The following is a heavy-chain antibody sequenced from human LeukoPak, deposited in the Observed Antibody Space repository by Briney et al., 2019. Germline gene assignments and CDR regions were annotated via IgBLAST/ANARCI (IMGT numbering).Heavy chain of an antibody. Sequence: GGSLRLPCAASGFTLSSCAMSWVRQAPGKGLEWVSAISGSGGSTYYADSVKGRFTISGDNSKNTLYLQMNSLRAEDTAVYYCARSVVAALFDYWGQGTLVTVSS. J-gene: IGHJ4*02. CDR3: ARSVVAALFDY. D-gene: IGHD2-15*01. CDR2: ISGSGGST. V-gene: IGHV3-23*01. CDR1: GFTLSSCA.